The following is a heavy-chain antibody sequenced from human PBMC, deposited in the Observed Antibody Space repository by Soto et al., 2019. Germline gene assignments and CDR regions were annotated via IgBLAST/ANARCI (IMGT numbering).Heavy chain of an antibody. J-gene: IGHJ5*02. D-gene: IGHD6-19*01. Sequence: ASVKVSCKASGYTFSSYYMHWVRQAPGQGLEWMGVINPRGDSTSYAQKFQGRVTITRDTSTSTLFMELSSLRAEDTAVYYCARDVVTAVAGSVNWFDPWGQGTLVTVSS. CDR3: ARDVVTAVAGSVNWFDP. CDR2: INPRGDST. V-gene: IGHV1-46*01. CDR1: GYTFSSYY.